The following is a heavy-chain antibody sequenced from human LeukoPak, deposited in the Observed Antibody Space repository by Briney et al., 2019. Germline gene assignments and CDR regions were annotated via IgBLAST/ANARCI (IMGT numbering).Heavy chain of an antibody. Sequence: ASVKVSCKASGYTFTSYGISWVRQAPGQGLEWMGWISAYNGNTNYAQKLQGRVTMTTNTSIRTAYMELSSLRSEDTAVYYCARRRLGTTVTPWGQGTLVTVSS. CDR2: ISAYNGNT. CDR1: GYTFTSYG. D-gene: IGHD4-17*01. V-gene: IGHV1-18*01. J-gene: IGHJ5*02. CDR3: ARRRLGTTVTP.